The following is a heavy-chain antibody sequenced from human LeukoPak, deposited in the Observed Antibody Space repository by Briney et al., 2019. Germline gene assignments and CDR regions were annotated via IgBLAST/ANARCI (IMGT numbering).Heavy chain of an antibody. J-gene: IGHJ5*02. CDR1: GYTFTGYY. CDR3: ARDSLYYYDSSGYPNWFDP. CDR2: INPNSGGT. Sequence: ASVKVSCTASGYTFTGYYMHWVRQAPGQGLEWMGWINPNSGGTNYAQKFQGRVTMTRDTSISTAYMELSRLRSDDTAVYYCARDSLYYYDSSGYPNWFDPWGQGTLVTVSS. V-gene: IGHV1-2*02. D-gene: IGHD3-22*01.